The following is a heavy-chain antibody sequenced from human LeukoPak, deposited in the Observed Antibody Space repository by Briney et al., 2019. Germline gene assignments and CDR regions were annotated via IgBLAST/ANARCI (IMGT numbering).Heavy chain of an antibody. D-gene: IGHD3-9*01. CDR1: GGSISSGSYY. CDR3: AGRRATGAFDI. J-gene: IGHJ3*02. CDR2: IYTSGST. Sequence: PSQTLSLTCTVSGGSISSGSYYWSWIRQPAGKGLEWIGRIYTSGSTNYSPSLKSRVTISVDTSKNQFSLKLSSVTAADTAVYYCAGRRATGAFDIWGQGTMVTVSS. V-gene: IGHV4-61*02.